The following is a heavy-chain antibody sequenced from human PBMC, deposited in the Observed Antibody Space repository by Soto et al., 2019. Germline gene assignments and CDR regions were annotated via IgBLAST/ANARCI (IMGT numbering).Heavy chain of an antibody. D-gene: IGHD1-1*01. J-gene: IGHJ5*02. CDR1: GSTFSSYA. CDR3: AKDLAGPMDTWLDP. Sequence: GGSLRLSCAASGSTFSSYAMSWVRQAPGKGLEWVSGISGSGGSTYYADSVKGRFTISRDNSKNTLYLQMNSLRAEDTAVYYCAKDLAGPMDTWLDPWGQGTLVTVSS. CDR2: ISGSGGST. V-gene: IGHV3-23*01.